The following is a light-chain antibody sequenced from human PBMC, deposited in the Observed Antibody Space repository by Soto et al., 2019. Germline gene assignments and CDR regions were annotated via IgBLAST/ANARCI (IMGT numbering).Light chain of an antibody. CDR2: SNN. CDR1: SSNIGSNT. J-gene: IGLJ1*01. CDR3: AAWDDSLNGDYV. V-gene: IGLV1-44*01. Sequence: QSVLTQPPSASGTPGQRGTLSCSGSSSNIGSNTVNWYQQLPGTAPKLLIYSNNQRPSGVPDRFSGCKSGTSASLAISGLQSEDEADYYCAAWDDSLNGDYVFGTGTKLTVL.